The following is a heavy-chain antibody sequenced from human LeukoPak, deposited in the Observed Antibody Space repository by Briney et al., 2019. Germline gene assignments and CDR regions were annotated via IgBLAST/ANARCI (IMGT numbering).Heavy chain of an antibody. Sequence: ASVKVSCKASGYTFTSYGISWVRQAPGQGLEWMGWISAYSGNTNYAQKFQGRVTITADESTSTAYMELSSLRSEDTAVYYCARDMSSVLRFLEWSPRHSLDYWGQGTLVTVSS. V-gene: IGHV1-18*01. D-gene: IGHD3-3*01. CDR2: ISAYSGNT. J-gene: IGHJ4*02. CDR1: GYTFTSYG. CDR3: ARDMSSVLRFLEWSPRHSLDY.